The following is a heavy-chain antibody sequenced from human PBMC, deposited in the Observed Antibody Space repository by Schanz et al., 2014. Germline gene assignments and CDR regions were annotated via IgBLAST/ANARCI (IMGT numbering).Heavy chain of an antibody. CDR3: ATGRAASNFGSEYFLY. D-gene: IGHD6-13*01. V-gene: IGHV3-48*01. Sequence: EVQLVESGGGLVQPGGSLRLSCAASGFTFSSYSMNWVRQAPGEGLEWVSYISSNSNTIYYADSVKGRFAISRENSKNTMFLQMSSLRPEDTAVYYCATGRAASNFGSEYFLYWGQGTLVTVSS. CDR1: GFTFSSYS. CDR2: ISSNSNTI. J-gene: IGHJ1*01.